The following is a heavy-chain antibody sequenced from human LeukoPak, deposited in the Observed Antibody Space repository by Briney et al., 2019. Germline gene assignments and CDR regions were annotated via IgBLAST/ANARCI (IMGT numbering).Heavy chain of an antibody. J-gene: IGHJ4*02. CDR1: GFNFNFYT. D-gene: IGHD2-2*01. Sequence: GGSWSLSVPASGFNFNFYTINWFRQAPGKGLDWSPSFIIRGTNIYYADSVKGRFTVSRDNAKNSLLLQMNSLRAEDTAVYYCARVAGYCDSTSNCYSDYWGQGTLVTVSS. CDR2: FIIRGTNI. V-gene: IGHV3-21*01. CDR3: ARVAGYCDSTSNCYSDY.